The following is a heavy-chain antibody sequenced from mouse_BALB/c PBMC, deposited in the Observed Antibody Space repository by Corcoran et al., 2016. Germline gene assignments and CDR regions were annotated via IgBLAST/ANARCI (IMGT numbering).Heavy chain of an antibody. J-gene: IGHJ4*01. CDR3: ARGYGSFYYYAMDY. V-gene: IGHV14-3*02. Sequence: EVQLQQSGAELVKPGASVKLSCTASGFNIKDTYMHWVKQRPEQGLEWIGRIDPANGNTKYDPKFQGKATITADTSSNTAYLQLSSLTSEDTAVYYCARGYGSFYYYAMDYWGQGTSVTVSS. CDR2: IDPANGNT. D-gene: IGHD1-1*01. CDR1: GFNIKDTY.